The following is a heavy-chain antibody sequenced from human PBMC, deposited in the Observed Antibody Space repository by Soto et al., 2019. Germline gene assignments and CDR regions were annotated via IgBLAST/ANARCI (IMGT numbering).Heavy chain of an antibody. CDR1: GFTFSNAW. CDR3: TTGSGWYWDIDY. D-gene: IGHD6-19*01. CDR2: IKSKTDGGTT. J-gene: IGHJ4*02. Sequence: PGGSLRLSCAASGFTFSNAWMNWVRQAPGKGLEWVGRIKSKTDGGTTDYAAPVKGRFTISRDDSKNTLYLQMNSLKTEGTAVYYCTTGSGWYWDIDYWGQGTLVTVSS. V-gene: IGHV3-15*07.